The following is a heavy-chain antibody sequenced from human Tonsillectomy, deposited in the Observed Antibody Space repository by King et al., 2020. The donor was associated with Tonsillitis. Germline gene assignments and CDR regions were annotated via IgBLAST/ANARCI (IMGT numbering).Heavy chain of an antibody. CDR2: ISSSSSTI. J-gene: IGHJ6*02. V-gene: IGHV3-48*04. CDR1: GFTFSSYS. Sequence: VQLVASGGGLVQPGGSLRLSCAASGFTFSSYSMNWVRQAPGKGLEWVSYISSSSSTIYYADSVKGRFTISRDNAKNSLYLQMNSLRAEDTAVYYCARGIGGNYYGSGTSRYDVMDVWGQGTTVTVSS. CDR3: ARGIGGNYYGSGTSRYDVMDV. D-gene: IGHD3-10*01.